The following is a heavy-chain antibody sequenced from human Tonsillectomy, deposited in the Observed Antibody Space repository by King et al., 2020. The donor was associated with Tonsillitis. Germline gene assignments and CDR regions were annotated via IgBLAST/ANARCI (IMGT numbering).Heavy chain of an antibody. J-gene: IGHJ6*03. Sequence: VQLVESGGGLVQPGGSLRLSCAASGFTVSSNYMSWVRQAPGKGLEWVSVIYSGGTTYSADSVKGRFTISRHDSKNTLYLQMDRLRAEDTAVYYCARGREEWLDYFYFYMDV. CDR1: GFTVSSNY. CDR2: IYSGGTT. D-gene: IGHD6-19*01. CDR3: ARGREEWLDYFYFYMDV. V-gene: IGHV3-53*04.